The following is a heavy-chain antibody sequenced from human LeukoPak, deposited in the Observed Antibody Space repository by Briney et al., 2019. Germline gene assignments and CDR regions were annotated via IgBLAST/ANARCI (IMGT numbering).Heavy chain of an antibody. V-gene: IGHV4-59*10. D-gene: IGHD3-22*01. CDR2: INTSGST. CDR1: GGSFSGYY. J-gene: IGHJ4*02. Sequence: SETLSLTCAVYGGSFSGYYRSWIRQPPGKGLEWIGRINTSGSTNYNPSFKSRVTMSADTSKNQFSLKLSSVTAADTAVYSCARGPDYDHNSGARTRCRHDYWGQRALVTASS. CDR3: ARGPDYDHNSGARTRCRHDY.